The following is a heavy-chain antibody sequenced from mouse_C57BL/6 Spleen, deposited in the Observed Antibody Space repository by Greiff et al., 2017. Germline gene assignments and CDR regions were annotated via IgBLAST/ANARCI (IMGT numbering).Heavy chain of an antibody. CDR2: ISHLAYSI. V-gene: IGHV5-15*01. Sequence: EVKLMESGGGLVQPGGSLKLSCAASGFTFSDYGMAWVRQAPRKGPEWVAFISHLAYSIYYADTVTGRFTISRENAKNTLYLEMSSLRSEDTAMYYCARLRTRDYDVGYFDVWGTGTTVTVSS. CDR3: ARLRTRDYDVGYFDV. D-gene: IGHD2-4*01. J-gene: IGHJ1*03. CDR1: GFTFSDYG.